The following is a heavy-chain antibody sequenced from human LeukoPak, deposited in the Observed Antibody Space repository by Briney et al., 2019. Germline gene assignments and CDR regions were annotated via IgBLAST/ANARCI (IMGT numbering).Heavy chain of an antibody. J-gene: IGHJ4*02. V-gene: IGHV3-21*01. CDR3: ARGTTVTPFDY. D-gene: IGHD4-17*01. Sequence: GGPLRLSCAASLFTFSCYSMNWVLQAPVQGLEWVSSISGTSSYIFYADSVKGRFTISRDNAMNSLYLQMNSLGAEDTAVYYCARGTTVTPFDYWGQGTLVTVSS. CDR1: LFTFSCYS. CDR2: ISGTSSYI.